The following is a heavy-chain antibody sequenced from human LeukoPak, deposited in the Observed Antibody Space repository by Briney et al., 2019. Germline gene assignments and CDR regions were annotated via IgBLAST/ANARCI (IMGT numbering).Heavy chain of an antibody. CDR1: GDSLNTGVYY. V-gene: IGHV4-31*03. CDR3: ARDLGYCSSTSCRYFDY. J-gene: IGHJ4*02. D-gene: IGHD2-2*01. Sequence: SETLSLTCTVSGDSLNTGVYYWSWIRQYPGKGLEWIGYIFYRGNSKYNPSLRSRVTISVDTSKNQFSLKLSSVTAADTAVYYCARDLGYCSSTSCRYFDYWGQGTLVTVSS. CDR2: IFYRGNS.